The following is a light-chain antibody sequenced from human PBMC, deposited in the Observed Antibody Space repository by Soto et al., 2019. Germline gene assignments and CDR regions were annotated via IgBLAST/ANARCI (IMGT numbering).Light chain of an antibody. CDR2: DAS. CDR1: QSIRSY. V-gene: IGKV1-39*01. CDR3: QQSYSTPRWT. Sequence: ITMTLSPSSXSASPTDKVPIPCRVSQSIRSYLNWVQKKQGKANXLXXXDASSLQNGVQSRFSGSGSGTDFSLTISRMKPEDFENYYCQQSYSTPRWTFGDGTHVDI. J-gene: IGKJ1*01.